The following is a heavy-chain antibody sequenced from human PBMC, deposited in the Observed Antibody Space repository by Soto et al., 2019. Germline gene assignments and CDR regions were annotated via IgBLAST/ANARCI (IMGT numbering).Heavy chain of an antibody. CDR2: ISGSGGST. CDR1: GFTFSSYA. Sequence: GGSLRLSCAASGFTFSSYAMSWVRQAPGKGLEWVSAISGSGGSTYYADSVKGRFTISRDNSKNTLYLQMNSLRAEDTAVYYCAKDMAADTDLYYYGMDVWGQGTTVTVSS. D-gene: IGHD6-13*01. V-gene: IGHV3-23*01. J-gene: IGHJ6*02. CDR3: AKDMAADTDLYYYGMDV.